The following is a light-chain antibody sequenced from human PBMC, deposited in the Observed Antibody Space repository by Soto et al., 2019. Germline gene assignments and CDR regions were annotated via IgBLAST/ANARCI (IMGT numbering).Light chain of an antibody. Sequence: DIQMTQSPSSVSASVGDRVTITCRASRDINKWLAWHQQKPGKAPNLLIFSASSLQSGVPSRFSGSGSGTDFTLTITNLQPEDVAMYSCQQAHSFPLPFGPGNKVDLK. CDR1: RDINKW. V-gene: IGKV1-12*01. J-gene: IGKJ3*01. CDR2: SAS. CDR3: QQAHSFPLP.